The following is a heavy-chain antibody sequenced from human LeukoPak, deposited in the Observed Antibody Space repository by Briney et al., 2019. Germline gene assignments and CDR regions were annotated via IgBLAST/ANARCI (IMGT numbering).Heavy chain of an antibody. CDR1: GFPFSTYA. D-gene: IGHD2-21*02. Sequence: PGGSLRLSCAASGFPFSTYAMSWVRQVPGKGLEWISVISGSGGDTYYADSVKGRFTISGDNSKNTVYLQMDSLRAEDTAVYYCARGPHIVVVTAVDYWGLGTLVTVSS. V-gene: IGHV3-23*01. J-gene: IGHJ4*02. CDR3: ARGPHIVVVTAVDY. CDR2: ISGSGGDT.